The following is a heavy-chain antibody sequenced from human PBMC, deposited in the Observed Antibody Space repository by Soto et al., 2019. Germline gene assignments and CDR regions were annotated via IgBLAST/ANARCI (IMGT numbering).Heavy chain of an antibody. CDR3: ARGDYYYYMDV. Sequence: PSETLSLTCTVSGGSISSYYWSWIRQPPGKGLEWIGYVYYSGSTNYNPSLKSRVTISVDTSKNQFSLKLSSVTAADTAVYYCARGDYYYYMDVWGKGTTVTVS. CDR2: VYYSGST. J-gene: IGHJ6*03. CDR1: GGSISSYY. V-gene: IGHV4-59*01.